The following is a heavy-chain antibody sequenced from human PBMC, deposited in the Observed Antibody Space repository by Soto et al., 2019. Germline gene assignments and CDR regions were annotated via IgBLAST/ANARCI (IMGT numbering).Heavy chain of an antibody. J-gene: IGHJ4*02. CDR2: TYASGRT. V-gene: IGHV4-4*09. Sequence: QVQLQESGPGLVKPSETLSLTCIVSGGSLGPYYWNWIRQSPGKGLEWVGYTYASGRTNYNPSLKSRVSILVDTSKNQFSLKLTSVTAADTAVYCCARGQTVRASEYWGPGILVTVSS. D-gene: IGHD4-4*01. CDR1: GGSLGPYY. CDR3: ARGQTVRASEY.